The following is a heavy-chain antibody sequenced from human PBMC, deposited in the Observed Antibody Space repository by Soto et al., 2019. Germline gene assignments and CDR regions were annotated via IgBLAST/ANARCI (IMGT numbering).Heavy chain of an antibody. CDR1: GYAFIAYN. V-gene: IGHV1-2*02. D-gene: IGHD3-3*01. CDR2: VNPDTGGT. Sequence: ASVKVSCKASGYAFIAYNIHWIRQAPGQGLEWMGYVNPDTGGTHFAQEFQGRATMTRDTSISAVYMELRGLTSDDTAIYYCALGIMVYGLIIIHFDLWGPGSQVTVSS. CDR3: ALGIMVYGLIIIHFDL. J-gene: IGHJ4*02.